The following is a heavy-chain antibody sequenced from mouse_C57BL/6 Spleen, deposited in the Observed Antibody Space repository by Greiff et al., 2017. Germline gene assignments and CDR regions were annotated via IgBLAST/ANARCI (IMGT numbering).Heavy chain of an antibody. V-gene: IGHV1-74*01. CDR3: APLDGYYEAWFAY. Sequence: QVQLQQPGAELVKPGASVKVSCKASGYTFTSYWMHWVKQRPGQGLEWIGRIHPSDSDTNYNQKFKGKATLTVDQSSSTAYMQLSSLTSEDSAVYYCAPLDGYYEAWFAYWGQGTLVTVSA. CDR2: IHPSDSDT. CDR1: GYTFTSYW. J-gene: IGHJ3*01. D-gene: IGHD2-3*01.